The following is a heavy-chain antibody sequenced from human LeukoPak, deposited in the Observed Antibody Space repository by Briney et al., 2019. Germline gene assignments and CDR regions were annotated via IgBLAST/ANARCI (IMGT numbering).Heavy chain of an antibody. CDR3: ARGSLVPGTVHYYYYMDF. CDR1: GFMFDDYG. V-gene: IGHV3-20*04. D-gene: IGHD6-19*01. Sequence: PGGSLRLSCAASGFMFDDYGMSWVRQVPGKGLEWVSGINWNGVSTSYADSVRGRFTISRDSAKNSLYLQMNSLRVEDTALYYCARGSLVPGTVHYYYYMDFWGKGTTVTVSS. J-gene: IGHJ6*03. CDR2: INWNGVST.